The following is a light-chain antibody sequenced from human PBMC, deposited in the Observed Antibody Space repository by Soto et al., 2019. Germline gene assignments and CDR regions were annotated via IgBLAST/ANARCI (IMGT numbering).Light chain of an antibody. J-gene: IGKJ1*01. V-gene: IGKV3-20*01. CDR3: QQYGSSSWT. CDR1: QSVSSNN. Sequence: EIVLTQSPGTLSLSPGERATLSCRASQSVSSNNLAWYQQRPGQAPRAVIYGASTRATGIPERFSGSGSGTDFTLTISRLEPEDFAVYYCQQYGSSSWTFGQGTKVDIK. CDR2: GAS.